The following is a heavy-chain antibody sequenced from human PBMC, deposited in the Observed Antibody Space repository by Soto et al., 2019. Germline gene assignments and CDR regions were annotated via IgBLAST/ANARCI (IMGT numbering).Heavy chain of an antibody. CDR1: GFTFSSYA. CDR3: ANAPVTYNWNYGVVDY. J-gene: IGHJ4*02. Sequence: EVQLLESGGGLVQPGGSLRLSCAASGFTFSSYAMSWVRQAPGKGLEWVSAISGGSTYYADSVKGRFTISRDNSKNTLYLQMNSLRAEDTAVYYCANAPVTYNWNYGVVDYWGQGTLVTVSS. D-gene: IGHD1-7*01. CDR2: ISGGST. V-gene: IGHV3-23*01.